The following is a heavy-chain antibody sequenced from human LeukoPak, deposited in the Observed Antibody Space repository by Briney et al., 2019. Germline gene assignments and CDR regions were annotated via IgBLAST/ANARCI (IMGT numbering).Heavy chain of an antibody. D-gene: IGHD3-16*01. CDR3: ARDGGGPLVAHNWFDP. CDR2: INPNSGGT. Sequence: ASVKVSCKASGYTFTGYYMHWVRQAPGQGLEWMGWINPNSGGTNYAQKFQGRVTMTRDTSISTAYMELSRLRSDDTAVYYCARDGGGPLVAHNWFDPWGQGTLVTVSS. V-gene: IGHV1-2*02. CDR1: GYTFTGYY. J-gene: IGHJ5*02.